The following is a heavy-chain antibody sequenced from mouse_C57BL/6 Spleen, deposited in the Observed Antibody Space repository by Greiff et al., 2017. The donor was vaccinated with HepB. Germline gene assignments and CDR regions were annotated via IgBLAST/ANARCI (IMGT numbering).Heavy chain of an antibody. D-gene: IGHD5-1*01. CDR2: INPNNGGT. CDR1: GYTFTDYN. Sequence: EVQLQQSGPELVKPGASVKIPCKASGYTFTDYNMDWVKQSPGKSLEWIGDINPNNGGTIYNQKFKGKATLTVDKSSSTAYMELRSLTSEDTAVYDCARWKHEYPAWFAYWGQGTLVTVSA. CDR3: ARWKHEYPAWFAY. V-gene: IGHV1-18*01. J-gene: IGHJ3*01.